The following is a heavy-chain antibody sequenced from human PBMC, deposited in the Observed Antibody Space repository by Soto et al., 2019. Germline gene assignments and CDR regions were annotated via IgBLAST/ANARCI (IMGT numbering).Heavy chain of an antibody. J-gene: IGHJ6*02. D-gene: IGHD4-4*01. Sequence: QVQLHQSGPGLVKPSETLSLTCTVSSGPDRSHNWGWIRQPPGRGLEWIGYVYYTGDTSYNPSLSSRVTISRDMSTNHISLTLSSVPAADTAVYYGVRQGIANLQGLVDVGGQGTTVSVSS. V-gene: IGHV4-59*08. CDR2: VYYTGDT. CDR3: VRQGIANLQGLVDV. CDR1: SGPDRSHN.